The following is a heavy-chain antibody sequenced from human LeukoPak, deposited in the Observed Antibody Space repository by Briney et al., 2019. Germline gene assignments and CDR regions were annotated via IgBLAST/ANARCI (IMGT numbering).Heavy chain of an antibody. CDR3: ARCLGLGTKEQIYSYGYDFDY. CDR1: GGSFSGYY. D-gene: IGHD5-18*01. CDR2: INHSGST. Sequence: SETLSLTCAVYGGSFSGYYWSWIRQPPGKGLEWIGEINHSGSTNYNPSLKSRVTISVDTSKNQFSLKLSSVTAADTAVYYCARCLGLGTKEQIYSYGYDFDYWGQGTLVTVSS. V-gene: IGHV4-34*01. J-gene: IGHJ4*02.